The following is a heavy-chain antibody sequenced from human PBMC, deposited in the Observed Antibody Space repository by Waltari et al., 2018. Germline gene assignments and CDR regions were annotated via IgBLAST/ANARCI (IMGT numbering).Heavy chain of an antibody. Sequence: EVQLLESGGVLVQPGGSLRLSCEAYGFTFRTYALSWVRQAPGRGLEWVSGISGSGGRTFYVDSVKGRLTISRDNARNTLYLQMNNLRAEDTAVYYCAKGQQYNYGREQYYFDYWGQGTLVTVSS. J-gene: IGHJ4*02. D-gene: IGHD1-1*01. CDR2: ISGSGGRT. CDR1: GFTFRTYA. V-gene: IGHV3-23*01. CDR3: AKGQQYNYGREQYYFDY.